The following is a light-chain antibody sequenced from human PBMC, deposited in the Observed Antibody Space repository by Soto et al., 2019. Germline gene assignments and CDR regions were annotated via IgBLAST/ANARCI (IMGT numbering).Light chain of an antibody. CDR2: AAS. CDR1: QGISSY. V-gene: IGKV1-9*01. J-gene: IGKJ4*01. CDR3: QQLNSYPLT. Sequence: IQLTQSPSSLSASVGDRVTITCLISQGISSYLAWYQQKPGKAPKLLIYAASTLQSGVPSRFSGSGSGTDFTLTISSLQPEDFATYYCQQLNSYPLTFGGGTKVDIK.